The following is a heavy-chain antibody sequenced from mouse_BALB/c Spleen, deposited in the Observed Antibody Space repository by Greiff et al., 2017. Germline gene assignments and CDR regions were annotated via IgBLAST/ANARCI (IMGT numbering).Heavy chain of an antibody. CDR2: INPSTGYT. V-gene: IGHV1-7*01. Sequence: VQLQQSGAELAKPGASVKMSCKASGYTFTSYWMHWVKQRPGQGLEWIGYINPSTGYTEYNQKFKDKATLTADKSSSTAYMQLSSLTSEDSAVYYCARSWDEAMDDWGQGTSVTVSS. CDR3: ARSWDEAMDD. J-gene: IGHJ4*01. CDR1: GYTFTSYW. D-gene: IGHD4-1*01.